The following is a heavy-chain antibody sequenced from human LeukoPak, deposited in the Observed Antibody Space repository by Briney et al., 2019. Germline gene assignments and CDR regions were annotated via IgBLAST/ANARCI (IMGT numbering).Heavy chain of an antibody. J-gene: IGHJ6*02. CDR3: ARRGEHCSSTSCYGMDV. CDR2: IYHSGST. V-gene: IGHV4-31*03. D-gene: IGHD2-2*01. CDR1: GGSISSGGYY. Sequence: SQTLSLTCTVSGGSISSGGYYWSWIRQHPGKGPEWIGYIYHSGSTYYNPSLESRITISVDTSKNQFSLKLSSVTAADTAVYYCARRGEHCSSTSCYGMDVWGQGTTVTVSS.